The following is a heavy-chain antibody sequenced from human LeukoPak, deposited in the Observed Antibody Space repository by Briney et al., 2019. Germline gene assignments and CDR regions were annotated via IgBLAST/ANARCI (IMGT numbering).Heavy chain of an antibody. CDR2: IYTSGST. V-gene: IGHV4-4*07. Sequence: SETLSLTCTVSGGSISSYYWSWIRQPAGKGLEWIGRIYTSGSTNYNPSLKSRVTMSLDTSKNQFSLKLSSVTAADTAVYYCARHIGPENYYDSSGYYPDYWGQGTLVTVSS. D-gene: IGHD3-22*01. CDR3: ARHIGPENYYDSSGYYPDY. CDR1: GGSISSYY. J-gene: IGHJ4*02.